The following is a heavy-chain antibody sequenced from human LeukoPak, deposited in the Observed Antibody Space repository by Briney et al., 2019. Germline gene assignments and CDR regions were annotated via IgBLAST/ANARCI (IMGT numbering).Heavy chain of an antibody. CDR2: ISSSISSI. V-gene: IGHV3-48*03. Sequence: PGGSLRLSCAASGFTFSSHEMNWVRQAPGKGLEWISYISSSISSIYYADSVKGRFTISRDNAKSSLHLQMNSLRAEDTAVYYCARGGYCSGGSCYPFNAFDVWGLGTVVTVSS. D-gene: IGHD2-15*01. CDR3: ARGGYCSGGSCYPFNAFDV. CDR1: GFTFSSHE. J-gene: IGHJ3*01.